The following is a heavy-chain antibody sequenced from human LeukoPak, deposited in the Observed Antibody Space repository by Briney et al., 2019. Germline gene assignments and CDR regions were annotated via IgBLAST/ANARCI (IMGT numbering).Heavy chain of an antibody. V-gene: IGHV3-33*06. CDR2: IWYDGSNK. CDR3: AKDLYYYDSSGYYLSLDY. J-gene: IGHJ4*02. D-gene: IGHD3-22*01. CDR1: GFTFSSYG. Sequence: PGGSLRLSCAASGFTFSSYGMHWVRQAPGKGLEWVAVIWYDGSNKYYADSVKGRFTISRDNSKNTLYLQMNRLRAEDTAVYYCAKDLYYYDSSGYYLSLDYWGQGTLVTVSS.